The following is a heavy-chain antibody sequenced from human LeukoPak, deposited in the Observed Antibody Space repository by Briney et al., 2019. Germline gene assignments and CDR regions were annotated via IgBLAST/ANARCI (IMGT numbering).Heavy chain of an antibody. CDR2: LYHSGST. D-gene: IGHD2-21*01. J-gene: IGHJ4*02. CDR1: GYSISSGYY. CDR3: ARVTYSIFDY. Sequence: SETLSLTCTVSGYSISSGYYWGWVRQPPGKGLEWIANLYHSGSTYYNPSLKSRVTISVDTSKNQFSLELSSVTAADTAVYYCARVTYSIFDYWGQGTLVTVSS. V-gene: IGHV4-38-2*02.